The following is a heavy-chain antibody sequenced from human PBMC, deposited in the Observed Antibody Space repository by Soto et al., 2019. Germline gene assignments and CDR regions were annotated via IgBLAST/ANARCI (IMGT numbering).Heavy chain of an antibody. Sequence: GGSLRLSCAASGFTFSSYSMNWVRQAPGKGLEWVSSISSSSSYIYYADSVKGRFTISRDNAKNSLYLQMNSLRAEDTAVYYCARVPSQITMVPPDYWGQGTLVTVSS. J-gene: IGHJ4*02. D-gene: IGHD3-10*01. CDR3: ARVPSQITMVPPDY. CDR2: ISSSSSYI. V-gene: IGHV3-21*01. CDR1: GFTFSSYS.